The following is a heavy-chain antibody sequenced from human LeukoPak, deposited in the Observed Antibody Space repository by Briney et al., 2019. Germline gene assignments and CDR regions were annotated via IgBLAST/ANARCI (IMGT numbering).Heavy chain of an antibody. CDR2: IYYSGST. V-gene: IGHV4-39*01. Sequence: SETLSLTCTVSGGSISSSSYYWGWIRQPPGKGLEWIGSIYYSGSTYYNPSLKSRVTISVDTSKNQFSLKLSSVTAADTAVYYCARHLAAAGKLRDYWGQGTLVTVSS. CDR1: GGSISSSSYY. CDR3: ARHLAAAGKLRDY. J-gene: IGHJ4*02. D-gene: IGHD6-13*01.